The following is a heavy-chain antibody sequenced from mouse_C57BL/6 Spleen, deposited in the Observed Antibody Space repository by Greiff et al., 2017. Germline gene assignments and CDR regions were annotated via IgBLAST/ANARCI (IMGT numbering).Heavy chain of an antibody. J-gene: IGHJ2*01. D-gene: IGHD2-1*01. CDR1: GYTFTDYY. CDR3: ARDGNYEFDY. V-gene: IGHV1-76*01. Sequence: VQLQQSGAELVRPGASVKLSCKASGYTFTDYYINWVKQRPGQGLEWIARIYPGSGNTYYNEKFKGKATLTAEKSSSTAYMQLSSLTSEDSAVYFCARDGNYEFDYWGQGTTLTVSS. CDR2: IYPGSGNT.